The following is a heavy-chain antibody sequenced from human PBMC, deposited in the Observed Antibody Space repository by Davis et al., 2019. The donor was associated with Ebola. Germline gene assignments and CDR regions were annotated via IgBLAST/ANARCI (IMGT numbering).Heavy chain of an antibody. D-gene: IGHD3-3*01. CDR3: ARELNYDFWGGNIIYNYYGMDV. CDR1: GFTVSSNY. Sequence: GGSLTLSCAASGFTVSSNYMSWVRQAPGKGLEWVSVIYSGGSTYYADSVKARFTISRDNSKNKLYLQMNSLRAEDTAVYYCARELNYDFWGGNIIYNYYGMDVWGQGTTVTVSS. J-gene: IGHJ6*02. V-gene: IGHV3-66*01. CDR2: IYSGGST.